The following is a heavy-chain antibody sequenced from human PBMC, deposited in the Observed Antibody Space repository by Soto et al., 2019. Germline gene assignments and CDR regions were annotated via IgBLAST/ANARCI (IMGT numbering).Heavy chain of an antibody. CDR2: IYYSGST. D-gene: IGHD1-26*01. J-gene: IGHJ4*02. Sequence: PSETLSLTCTVSGGSISSSSYYWGWIRQPPGKGLEWIGSIYYSGSTYYNPSLKSRVTISVDTSKNQFSLKLSSVTAADTAVYYCARHRESGSYYRGFAIDYWGQGTLVTVSS. V-gene: IGHV4-39*01. CDR1: GGSISSSSYY. CDR3: ARHRESGSYYRGFAIDY.